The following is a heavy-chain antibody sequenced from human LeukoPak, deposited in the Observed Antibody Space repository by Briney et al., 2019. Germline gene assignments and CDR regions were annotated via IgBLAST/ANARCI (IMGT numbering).Heavy chain of an antibody. CDR1: GYTFTSYG. CDR2: ISAYNGNT. V-gene: IGHV1-18*01. D-gene: IGHD6-6*01. Sequence: ASVKVSCKASGYTFTSYGISWVRQAPGQGLEWMGWISAYNGNTNYAQKLQGRVTMTTDTSTSTAYMELRSLRSDDTAVYYCARDLLEYSSSSSYYYYMDVWGKGTTVTVSS. J-gene: IGHJ6*03. CDR3: ARDLLEYSSSSSYYYYMDV.